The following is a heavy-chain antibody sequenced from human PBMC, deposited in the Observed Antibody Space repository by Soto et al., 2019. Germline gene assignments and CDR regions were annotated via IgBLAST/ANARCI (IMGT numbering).Heavy chain of an antibody. CDR2: IWYDGSNK. CDR3: ARDPGGSSSSPGDY. Sequence: QVQLVESGGGVVQPGRSLRLSCAASGFTFSDYGMHWVRQAPGKGLEWVAVIWYDGSNKNYAGSVKGRFIISRDNSKNTLYLQMNSLRAEDTAVYYCARDPGGSSSSPGDYWGQGTLVTVSS. CDR1: GFTFSDYG. J-gene: IGHJ4*02. V-gene: IGHV3-33*01. D-gene: IGHD6-13*01.